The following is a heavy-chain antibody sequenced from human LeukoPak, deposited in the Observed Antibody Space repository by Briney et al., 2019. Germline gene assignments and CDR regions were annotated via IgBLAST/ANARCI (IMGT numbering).Heavy chain of an antibody. J-gene: IGHJ5*02. CDR1: GYTFSGYD. CDR3: ARDMVGLAADGNWFDP. D-gene: IGHD6-13*01. CDR2: IATYNSKT. V-gene: IGHV1-18*01. Sequence: ASVKVSCKASGYTFSGYDMSWVRQAPGQGLEWMGWIATYNSKTKYAEKVQGRVTMTTDTSTSTAYMELRTLRSDDTAVYYCARDMVGLAADGNWFDPWGQGTLVTVSS.